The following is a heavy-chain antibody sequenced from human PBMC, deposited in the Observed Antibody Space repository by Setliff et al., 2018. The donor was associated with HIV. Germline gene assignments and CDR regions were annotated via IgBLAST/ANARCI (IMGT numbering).Heavy chain of an antibody. D-gene: IGHD3-10*01. V-gene: IGHV4-61*09. CDR2: IYTTGST. CDR3: ARNGPYYFGSGSYYNWFDP. Sequence: KSSETLSLTCTVSGGSISSGSYYWSWIRQPAGRELEWIGHIYTTGSTNYNPSLKSRVTISVDTSKNQFSLKLSSVTAADTAVYYCARNGPYYFGSGSYYNWFDPWGQGTLVTVSS. CDR1: GGSISSGSYY. J-gene: IGHJ5*02.